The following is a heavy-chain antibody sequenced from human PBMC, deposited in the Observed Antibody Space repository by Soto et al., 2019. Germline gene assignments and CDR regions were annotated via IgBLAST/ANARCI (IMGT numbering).Heavy chain of an antibody. CDR1: GFTFSSYG. D-gene: IGHD3-3*01. CDR3: ARDSDYDVYEDPPPTAFEM. Sequence: PGGSLRLSCAASGFTFSSYGMHWVRQAPGKGLEWVAVIWYDGSNKYYADSVKGRFTISRDNSKNTLYLQMNSLRAEDTAVYYCARDSDYDVYEDPPPTAFEMWGQGTIVTI. CDR2: IWYDGSNK. J-gene: IGHJ3*02. V-gene: IGHV3-33*01.